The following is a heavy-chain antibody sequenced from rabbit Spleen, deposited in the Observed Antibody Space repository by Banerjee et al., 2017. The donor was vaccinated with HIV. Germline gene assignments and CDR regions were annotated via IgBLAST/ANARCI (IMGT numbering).Heavy chain of an antibody. Sequence: QSLEESGGDLVKPGASLTLTCIASGVSFSGDSYMCWVRQAPGKGLEWVVCIDAGSSGFTYFASWAKGRFTISKTSSITVTLHMTSLTAADTATYFCARDTASSFSSYGMDLWGPGTLVTVS. D-gene: IGHD8-1*01. CDR2: IDAGSSGFT. CDR1: GVSFSGDSY. V-gene: IGHV1S40*01. CDR3: ARDTASSFSSYGMDL. J-gene: IGHJ6*01.